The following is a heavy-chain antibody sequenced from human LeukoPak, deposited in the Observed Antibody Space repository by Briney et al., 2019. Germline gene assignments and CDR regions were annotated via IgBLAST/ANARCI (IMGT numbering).Heavy chain of an antibody. J-gene: IGHJ4*02. CDR2: ISGSGGSA. V-gene: IGHV3-23*01. Sequence: GGSLRPSCAASGFTFNTYAMTWVRQAPGKGLEWVSAISGSGGSAFYADSVKGRFTISRDNSKSTLYLQMTSLRAEDTAVYYCAKGPVVPAATYYFDYWGQGTLVTVSS. CDR1: GFTFNTYA. D-gene: IGHD2-2*01. CDR3: AKGPVVPAATYYFDY.